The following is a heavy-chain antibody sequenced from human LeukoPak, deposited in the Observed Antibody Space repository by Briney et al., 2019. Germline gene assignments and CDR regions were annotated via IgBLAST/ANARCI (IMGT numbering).Heavy chain of an antibody. V-gene: IGHV1-2*02. Sequence: ASVKVSFTASGYTFTVYYMHWVRQAPGQGLEWMGWINPNSGGTNYAQKFQGRVTMTRDTSISTAYMELSRLRSDDTAVYYCARVRCSSTSCYNDYWGQGTLVTVSS. J-gene: IGHJ4*02. CDR1: GYTFTVYY. CDR3: ARVRCSSTSCYNDY. CDR2: INPNSGGT. D-gene: IGHD2-2*02.